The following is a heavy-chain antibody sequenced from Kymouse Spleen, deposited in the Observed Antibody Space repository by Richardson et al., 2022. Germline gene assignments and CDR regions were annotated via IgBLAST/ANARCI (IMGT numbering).Heavy chain of an antibody. J-gene: IGHJ3*02. CDR1: GGSVSSGSYY. CDR3: ARRANWNYAFDI. D-gene: IGHD1-7*01. Sequence: QVQLQESGPGLVKPSETLSLTCTVSGGSVSSGSYYWSWIRQPPGKGLEWIGYIYYSGSTNYNPSLKSRVTISVDTSKNQFSLKLSSVTAADTAVYYCARRANWNYAFDIWGQGTMVTVSS. CDR2: IYYSGST. V-gene: IGHV4-61*01.